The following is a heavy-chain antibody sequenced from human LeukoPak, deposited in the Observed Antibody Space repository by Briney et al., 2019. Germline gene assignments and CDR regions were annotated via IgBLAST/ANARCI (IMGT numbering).Heavy chain of an antibody. CDR3: ARDYGDF. V-gene: IGHV3-7*01. CDR1: GFTFSNSW. Sequence: GGSLGLSCEPSGFTFSNSWMSWVRQAPGKGLEWVANINQHGNETYYVDSVKGRFTISRDNAKNSLYLQMDRLRAEDAALYYCARDYGDFWGQGTLVTVSS. CDR2: INQHGNET. J-gene: IGHJ4*02. D-gene: IGHD3-10*01.